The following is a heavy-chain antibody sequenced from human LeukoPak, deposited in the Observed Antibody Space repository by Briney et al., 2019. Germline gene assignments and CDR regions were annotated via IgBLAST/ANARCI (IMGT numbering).Heavy chain of an antibody. V-gene: IGHV3-30*18. CDR2: ISHDGSNK. CDR3: AKEVHDLWSGYYSPNFDS. CDR1: GFTFSNYG. Sequence: PGGSLRLSCAASGFTFSNYGMHWVRQAPGKGLEWVAVISHDGSNKYFVDSVKGRFTISRDNSKNMLYLQVNSLRAEDTAVYYCAKEVHDLWSGYYSPNFDSWGQGTLVTVSS. D-gene: IGHD3-3*01. J-gene: IGHJ4*02.